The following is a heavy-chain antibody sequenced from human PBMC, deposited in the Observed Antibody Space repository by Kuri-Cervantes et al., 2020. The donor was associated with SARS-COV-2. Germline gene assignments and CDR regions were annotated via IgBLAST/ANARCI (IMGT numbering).Heavy chain of an antibody. Sequence: GGSLRLSCAASGFTFSNSDMNWVRQAPGKGLEWVSYISSSSSTIYYADSVEGRFTISRDNAKNSLHLQMNSLRDEDTAVYYCARAISSWFDYWGQGTLVTVSS. D-gene: IGHD6-13*01. CDR3: ARAISSWFDY. CDR1: GFTFSNSD. V-gene: IGHV3-48*02. J-gene: IGHJ4*02. CDR2: ISSSSSTI.